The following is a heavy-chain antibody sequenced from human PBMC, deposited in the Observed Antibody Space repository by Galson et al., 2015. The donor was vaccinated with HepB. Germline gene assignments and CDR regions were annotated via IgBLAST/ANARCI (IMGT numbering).Heavy chain of an antibody. D-gene: IGHD1-26*01. CDR2: ISGSGGST. J-gene: IGHJ4*02. CDR3: AKDLELAVSGWQVGY. V-gene: IGHV3-23*01. Sequence: SLRLSCAASGFTFSSYAMSWVRQAPGKGLEWVSAISGSGGSTYYADSVKGRFTISRDNSKNTLYLQMNSLRAEDTAVYYCAKDLELAVSGWQVGYWGQGTLVTVSS. CDR1: GFTFSSYA.